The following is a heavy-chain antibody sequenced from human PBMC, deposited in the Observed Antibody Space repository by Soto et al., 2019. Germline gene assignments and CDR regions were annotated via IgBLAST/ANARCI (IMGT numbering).Heavy chain of an antibody. CDR1: GFTFSSYW. J-gene: IGHJ4*02. V-gene: IGHV3-7*01. Sequence: EVRLVESGGGLVQPGGSLRLSCAASGFTFSSYWMSWVRQAPGKGLEWVANIKQDGSEKYYVDSVKGRFTISRDNAKNSLYLQMNSLRAEDTAVYYCARDVPRNTQTYGEWGQGTLVTVSS. CDR3: ARDVPRNTQTYGE. D-gene: IGHD4-17*01. CDR2: IKQDGSEK.